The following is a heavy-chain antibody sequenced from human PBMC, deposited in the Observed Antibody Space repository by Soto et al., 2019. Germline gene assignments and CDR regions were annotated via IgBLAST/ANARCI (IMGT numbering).Heavy chain of an antibody. CDR3: AKAGGVVNTTRVYRQIDF. V-gene: IGHV3-23*01. CDR1: GFTFSSYA. J-gene: IGHJ4*02. Sequence: GGSLRLSCAASGFTFSSYALSWVRQAPGKGLEWIAAISGSGSSRYYADSVKGRFTISRDNSKNTLYLLINSLRVEDTAVYYCAKAGGVVNTTRVYRQIDFWCQRTLVTGSS. CDR2: ISGSGSSR. D-gene: IGHD3-16*01.